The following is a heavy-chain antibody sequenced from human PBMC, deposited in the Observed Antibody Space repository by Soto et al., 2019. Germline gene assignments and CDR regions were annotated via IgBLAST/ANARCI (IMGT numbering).Heavy chain of an antibody. J-gene: IGHJ6*03. V-gene: IGHV1-58*02. Sequence: QMQLVQSGPEVKKPGTSVKVSCKASGFTFTSSAMQWVRQARGQRLEWIGWIVVGSGNTQYAQKFQERVTITRDMSTTTAYMELSSLISEDTAVYYCAAVLGNIYYYYYMYVWGEGSTVTVAS. D-gene: IGHD2-15*01. CDR3: AAVLGNIYYYYYMYV. CDR1: GFTFTSSA. CDR2: IVVGSGNT.